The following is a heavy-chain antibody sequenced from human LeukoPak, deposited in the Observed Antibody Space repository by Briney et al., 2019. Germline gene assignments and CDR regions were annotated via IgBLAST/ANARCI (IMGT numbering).Heavy chain of an antibody. V-gene: IGHV1-18*01. CDR1: GYTFTTSD. CDR2: ISAYNGNT. D-gene: IGHD6-13*01. J-gene: IGHJ4*02. Sequence: ASVKVSCKASGYTFTTSDINWVRQAPGQGLEWMGWISAYNGNTNYAQKLQGRVTMTTDTSTSTAYMELRSLRSDDTAVYYCASLLAGTHHYWGQGTLVTVSS. CDR3: ASLLAGTHHY.